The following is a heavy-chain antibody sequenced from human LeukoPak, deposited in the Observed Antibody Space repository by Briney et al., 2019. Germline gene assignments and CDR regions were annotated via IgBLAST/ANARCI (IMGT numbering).Heavy chain of an antibody. V-gene: IGHV4-34*01. CDR1: GESFSGYY. D-gene: IGHD2-2*01. CDR2: ISHSGST. CDR3: ARDWWIKDIVVVPAASNYFDY. Sequence: SGTLSLTCAVYGESFSGYYWSWIRQPPGKGLEWIGEISHSGSTSYSSSLKSRQTISLDTSKNQFSLNLTSVTAADTAVYYCARDWWIKDIVVVPAASNYFDYWGQGTLVTVSS. J-gene: IGHJ4*02.